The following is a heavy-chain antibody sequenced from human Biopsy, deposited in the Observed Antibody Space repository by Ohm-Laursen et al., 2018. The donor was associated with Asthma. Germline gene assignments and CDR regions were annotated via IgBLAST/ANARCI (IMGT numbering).Heavy chain of an antibody. V-gene: IGHV3-23*01. CDR1: GFTFSNYA. Sequence: SLRLSCAASGFTFSNYALSWVRQTPGKGLEWVSSMSGSATSTYYADSVKGRFTISRDNPRSTLYLQMNSLRAEDTAIYYCARDVSAVPSIVVVTAADCWGQGTLVTVSA. D-gene: IGHD2-21*02. J-gene: IGHJ4*02. CDR2: MSGSATST. CDR3: ARDVSAVPSIVVVTAADC.